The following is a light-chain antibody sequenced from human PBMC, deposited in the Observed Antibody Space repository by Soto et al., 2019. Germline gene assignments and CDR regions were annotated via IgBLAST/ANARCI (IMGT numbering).Light chain of an antibody. CDR3: TSPTPGSLYV. CDR2: MVS. CDR1: SSDVGNYNY. Sequence: QSALTQPASVSGSPGQSIPISCTGTSSDVGNYNYVSWYQQYPGRVPKLLIYMVSNRASGVSNRFSGSKSGNTASLTISGLQAEDEADYFCTSPTPGSLYVFGTGTKVTVL. J-gene: IGLJ1*01. V-gene: IGLV2-14*01.